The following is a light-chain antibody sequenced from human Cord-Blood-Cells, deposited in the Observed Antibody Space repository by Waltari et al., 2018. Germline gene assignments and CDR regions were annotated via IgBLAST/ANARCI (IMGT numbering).Light chain of an antibody. CDR1: SNNVGNQG. V-gene: IGLV10-54*01. CDR3: SAWDSSLSAWV. J-gene: IGLJ3*02. CDR2: RNN. Sequence: QAGLTQPPSVSKGLSQTATLTRTGNSNNVGNQGAPWLQQHQGHPPKLLAYRNNNRPSGISERLSASRSGNTASLTITGLQPEDEADYYCSAWDSSLSAWVFGGGTKLTVL.